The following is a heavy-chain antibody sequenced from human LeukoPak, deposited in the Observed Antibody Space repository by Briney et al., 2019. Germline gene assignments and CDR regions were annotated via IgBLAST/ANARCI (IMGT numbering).Heavy chain of an antibody. D-gene: IGHD3-10*01. Sequence: GGSLRLSCAASGFTFSSYEMDWVRQAPGKGLEWGSCISHTGSTIYYAESVKGRFTISRDNAKNSLYLQMSSLRAEDTAVYYCVRDKRFGDVRIRAFDIWGQGTMVTVSS. J-gene: IGHJ3*02. CDR3: VRDKRFGDVRIRAFDI. V-gene: IGHV3-48*03. CDR2: ISHTGSTI. CDR1: GFTFSSYE.